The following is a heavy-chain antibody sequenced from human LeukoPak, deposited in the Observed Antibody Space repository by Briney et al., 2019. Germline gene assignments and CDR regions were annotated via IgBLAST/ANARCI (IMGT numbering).Heavy chain of an antibody. Sequence: PGGSPRLSCEASGFTFRSYAMTWVRQAPGKGLEWVSAISGSGAKTYYADSVKGRFTISRDNSRNTLYLQMNSLRVEDTTVYYCAKEHMAAAVYYFDYWGQGTLVTVSS. CDR1: GFTFRSYA. J-gene: IGHJ4*02. V-gene: IGHV3-23*01. CDR3: AKEHMAAAVYYFDY. CDR2: ISGSGAKT. D-gene: IGHD6-13*01.